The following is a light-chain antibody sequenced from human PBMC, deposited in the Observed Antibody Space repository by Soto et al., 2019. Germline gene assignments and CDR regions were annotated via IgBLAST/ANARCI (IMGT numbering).Light chain of an antibody. CDR2: DAS. CDR1: QSISPL. V-gene: IGKV1-5*01. J-gene: IGKJ1*01. Sequence: DIQMTQSPSTLSTSVGDRVTITCRASQSISPLLAWYQQKPGKAPKLLIYDASNLESGVPSRFSGSGSGSECTLTISSLQPDDFATYYGQQYNSNPPLTFGQGTKVEIK. CDR3: QQYNSNPPLT.